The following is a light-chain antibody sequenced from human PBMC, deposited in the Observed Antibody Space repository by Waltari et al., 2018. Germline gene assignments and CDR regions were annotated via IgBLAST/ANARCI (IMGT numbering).Light chain of an antibody. V-gene: IGKV1-5*03. J-gene: IGKJ2*01. CDR3: QQYATYHT. Sequence: DIQMTQSPSTLSASVGDRVTITCRASQDIGPYLAWYQQKPGKAPNLLIYKSSILESGVPSRFSGSGSGTELTLTITSLQPDDFATYYCQQYATYHTFGQGTKLEI. CDR2: KSS. CDR1: QDIGPY.